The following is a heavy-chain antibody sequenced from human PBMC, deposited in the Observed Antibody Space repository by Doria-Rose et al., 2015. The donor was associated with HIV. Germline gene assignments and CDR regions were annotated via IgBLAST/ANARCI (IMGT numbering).Heavy chain of an antibody. CDR3: ARGGTRWPFDY. Sequence: EWMGWMNPNSTNTGYAQKFQGRVTMTRDTSISTAYMELSSLTSGDTAVYYCARGGTRWPFDYWGQGTLVTVSS. V-gene: IGHV1-8*01. D-gene: IGHD4-17*01. CDR2: MNPNSTNT. J-gene: IGHJ4*02.